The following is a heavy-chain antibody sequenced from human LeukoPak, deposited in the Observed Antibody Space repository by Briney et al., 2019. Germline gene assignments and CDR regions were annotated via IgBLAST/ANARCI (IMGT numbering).Heavy chain of an antibody. CDR1: GYSVTSYW. Sequence: GGSLKICCKGSGYSVTSYWIGWVRQIPGKGLEWMGTIYPGDSDTRYSSSFQGQVTISADKSISTAYLQWSSLKASDTAMYYCASADTAMVSSSFDYWGQGTLVTVSS. D-gene: IGHD5-18*01. V-gene: IGHV5-51*01. CDR3: ASADTAMVSSSFDY. CDR2: IYPGDSDT. J-gene: IGHJ4*02.